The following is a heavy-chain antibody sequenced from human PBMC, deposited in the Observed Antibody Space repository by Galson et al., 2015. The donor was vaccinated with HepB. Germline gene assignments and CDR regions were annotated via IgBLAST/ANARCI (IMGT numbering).Heavy chain of an antibody. CDR3: ARSLGSGTPTPVIS. CDR2: IDWDDDK. D-gene: IGHD3-10*01. Sequence: PALVKPTQTLTLTCTFSGFSLSTSGMCVSWIRQPPGKALEWLARIDWDDDKYYSTSLKTRLTISKDTSKNQVVLTMTNMDPVDTATYYCARSLGSGTPTPVISWGQGTLVTVSS. CDR1: GFSLSTSGMC. V-gene: IGHV2-70*11. J-gene: IGHJ4*02.